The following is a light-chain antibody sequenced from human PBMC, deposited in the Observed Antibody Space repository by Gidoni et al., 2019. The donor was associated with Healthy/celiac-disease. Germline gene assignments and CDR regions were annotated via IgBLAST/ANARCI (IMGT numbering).Light chain of an antibody. Sequence: DIQLTQSPSSLSASVGDRVTITCQATQDISNYLNWYQHNAGKAPKLLIYDASNLETGVPSRFSGSGSGTDFTFTISRLQPEDIAKYYCQQYDNLPRTFGQGTKVEIK. CDR1: QDISNY. CDR3: QQYDNLPRT. CDR2: DAS. V-gene: IGKV1-33*01. J-gene: IGKJ1*01.